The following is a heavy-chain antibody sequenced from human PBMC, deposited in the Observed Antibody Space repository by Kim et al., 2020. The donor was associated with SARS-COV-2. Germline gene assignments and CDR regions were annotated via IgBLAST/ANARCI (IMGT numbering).Heavy chain of an antibody. D-gene: IGHD2-15*01. V-gene: IGHV3-23*01. J-gene: IGHJ5*02. CDR1: GFTFSSYA. CDR2: ISGSGGSP. Sequence: GGSLRLSCAASGFTFSSYAMSWVRQAPGKGLEWVSAISGSGGSPYYADSGKGRFTISRDNSKNTLYLQMNSLRAEDTAVYYCAKGGYCSGGSCYWVVHWGQGTLVTVSS. CDR3: AKGGYCSGGSCYWVVH.